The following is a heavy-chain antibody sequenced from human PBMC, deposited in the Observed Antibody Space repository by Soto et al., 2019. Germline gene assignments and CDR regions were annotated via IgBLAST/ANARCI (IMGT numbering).Heavy chain of an antibody. CDR3: AREKVGAVDY. J-gene: IGHJ4*02. V-gene: IGHV1-8*01. D-gene: IGHD1-26*01. CDR2: MNPNSGNT. CDR1: GYTFTSYD. Sequence: QVQLVQSGAEVKKPGASVKVSCKASGYTFTSYDINWVRQATGQALEWMGWMNPNSGNTGYAQKFRGRAPMXXTTSISTAYMELGSLRSEDTAVYYCAREKVGAVDYWGQGTLVTVSS.